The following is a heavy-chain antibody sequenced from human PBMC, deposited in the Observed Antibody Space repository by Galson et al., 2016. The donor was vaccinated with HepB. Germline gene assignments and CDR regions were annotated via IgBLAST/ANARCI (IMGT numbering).Heavy chain of an antibody. CDR3: ARRPAYCTDGVCYNFYFDS. CDR1: GVSISSRSHY. V-gene: IGHV4-39*01. Sequence: SETLSLTCTVSGVSISSRSHYWGWIRQSPGKGLEWIGTVHNSGTTYFKPTLESRVTISIDTSKNQFSLRLRSVTAADTAVYYWARRPAYCTDGVCYNFYFDSWGQGTRVTVSS. CDR2: VHNSGTT. D-gene: IGHD2-8*01. J-gene: IGHJ4*02.